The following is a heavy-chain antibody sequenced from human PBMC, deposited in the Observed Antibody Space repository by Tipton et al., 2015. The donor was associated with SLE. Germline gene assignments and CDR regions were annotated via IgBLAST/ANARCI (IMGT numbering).Heavy chain of an antibody. D-gene: IGHD2-15*01. J-gene: IGHJ5*02. CDR2: IYYSGST. CDR1: GGSISSSSYY. CDR3: ARIRWDALLGGRFDP. V-gene: IGHV4-39*07. Sequence: TLSLTCTVSGGSISSSSYYWGWIRQPPGKGLEWIGSIYYSGSTYYNPSLKSRVTISVDTSKNQFSLKLSSVTAADTAVYYCARIRWDALLGGRFDPWGQGTPVTVSS.